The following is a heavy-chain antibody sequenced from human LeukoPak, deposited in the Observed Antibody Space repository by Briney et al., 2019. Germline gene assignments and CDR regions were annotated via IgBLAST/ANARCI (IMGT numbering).Heavy chain of an antibody. D-gene: IGHD6-19*01. V-gene: IGHV4-39*07. CDR2: IYYSGST. CDR3: ARSSSSGWGFRFDP. Sequence: SETLSLTCTVSGGSISSSDFYWGWIRQPPGKGLEWIGTIYYSGSTFYNPSLGSRVTISVDMSKNQFSLKLNSVTAADTAVYYCARSSSSGWGFRFDPWGQGTLVTVSS. CDR1: GGSISSSDFY. J-gene: IGHJ5*02.